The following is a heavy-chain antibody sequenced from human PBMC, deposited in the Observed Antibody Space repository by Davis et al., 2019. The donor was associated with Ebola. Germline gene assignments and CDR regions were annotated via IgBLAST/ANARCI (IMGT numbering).Heavy chain of an antibody. CDR2: ISGSGGST. Sequence: GESLKISCAASGFTFSSYAMSWVRQAPGKGLEWVSAISGSGGSTYYADSVKGRFTISRDNSKNTLYLQMNSLRAEDTAVYYCAKIAPYYYDFWSGYYDWGQGTLVTVSS. D-gene: IGHD3-3*01. J-gene: IGHJ4*02. CDR1: GFTFSSYA. CDR3: AKIAPYYYDFWSGYYD. V-gene: IGHV3-23*01.